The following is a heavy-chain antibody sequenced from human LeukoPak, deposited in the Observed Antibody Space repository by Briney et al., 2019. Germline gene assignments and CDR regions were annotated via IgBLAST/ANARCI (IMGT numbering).Heavy chain of an antibody. CDR3: ASPIFYGSGSYYSD. Sequence: SETLSLTCTVSGGSISSSIYYWGWIRQPPGKGLEWIGSIYYSGSTYYNPSLKSRVPISVDTSKNQFSLKLSSVTAADTAVYYCASPIFYGSGSYYSDWGQGTLVTVSS. CDR1: GGSISSSIYY. CDR2: IYYSGST. D-gene: IGHD3-10*01. V-gene: IGHV4-39*01. J-gene: IGHJ4*02.